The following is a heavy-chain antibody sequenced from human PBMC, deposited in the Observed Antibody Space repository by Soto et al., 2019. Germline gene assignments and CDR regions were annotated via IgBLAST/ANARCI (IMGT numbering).Heavy chain of an antibody. Sequence: EVQLLESGGSLVQPGGSLRLSCAAFGFTFSNYALSWVRQAPEKGLEWVSAISDSGTNTYYADSVKGRFTISRDYSKNTLFLQMNSLRAEDTAIYYCAKTLPKSGSAPYYFTLDVWGQGPRSPSP. V-gene: IGHV3-23*01. CDR3: AKTLPKSGSAPYYFTLDV. CDR1: GFTFSNYA. J-gene: IGHJ6*02. CDR2: ISDSGTNT.